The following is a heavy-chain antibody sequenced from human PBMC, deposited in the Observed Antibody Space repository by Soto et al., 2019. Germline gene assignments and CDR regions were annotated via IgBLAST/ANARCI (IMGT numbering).Heavy chain of an antibody. D-gene: IGHD3-10*01. CDR3: ARDGYYYGSGSPQWLDP. CDR2: INPSGGST. CDR1: GYTFTSYY. Sequence: ASVKVSCKASGYTFTSYYMHWVRQAPGQGLEWMGIINPSGGSTSYAQKFQGRVTMTRDTSTSTVYMELSSLRSEDTAVYYCARDGYYYGSGSPQWLDPWGQGTLVTVSS. J-gene: IGHJ5*02. V-gene: IGHV1-46*01.